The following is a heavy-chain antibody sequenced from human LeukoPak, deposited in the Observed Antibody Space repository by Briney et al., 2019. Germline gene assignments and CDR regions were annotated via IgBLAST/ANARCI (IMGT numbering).Heavy chain of an antibody. D-gene: IGHD6-13*01. CDR1: GGSISSGGYY. CDR3: ARGRGSSWYYFDS. V-gene: IGHV4-31*03. Sequence: KPSETLSLTCTVSGGSISSGGYYWSWIRQHPGKGLEWIGYIYYSGSTYYNPSLKSRVTISVDTSKNQFSLNLSSVTAADTAVYYCARGRGSSWYYFDSWGQGTLVTVSS. J-gene: IGHJ4*02. CDR2: IYYSGST.